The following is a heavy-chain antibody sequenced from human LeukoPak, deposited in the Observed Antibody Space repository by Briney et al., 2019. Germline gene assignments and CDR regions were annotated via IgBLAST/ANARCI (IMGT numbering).Heavy chain of an antibody. CDR2: IKSKTDGETI. CDR1: GFTFSNAW. Sequence: GGSLRLSCAASGFTFSNAWMSWVRQAPGKGLEWVGRIKSKTDGETIDYAAVVKGRFTISRDDSKDTLYLEMNSLKTEDTAVYYCTTDFPGLWGQGTLVTVSS. CDR3: TTDFPGL. J-gene: IGHJ4*02. V-gene: IGHV3-15*01. D-gene: IGHD3-16*01.